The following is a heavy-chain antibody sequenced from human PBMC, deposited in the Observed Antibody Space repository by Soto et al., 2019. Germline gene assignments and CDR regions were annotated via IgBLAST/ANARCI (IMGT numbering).Heavy chain of an antibody. D-gene: IGHD5-18*01. CDR1: GGSISSSSYY. CDR3: ARIAAMVFDY. CDR2: IYYSGST. V-gene: IGHV4-39*01. J-gene: IGHJ4*02. Sequence: QLQLQESGPGLVKPSETLSLTCTVSGGSISSSSYYWGWIRQPPGKGLEWIGGIYYSGSTYYNPSLKSRVTISVDTSKNQFSLKLSSVTAADTAVYYCARIAAMVFDYWGQGTLVTVSS.